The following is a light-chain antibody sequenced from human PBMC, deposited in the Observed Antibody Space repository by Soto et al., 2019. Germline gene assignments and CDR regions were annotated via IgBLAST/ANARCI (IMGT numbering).Light chain of an antibody. CDR1: SSDVGGYDY. V-gene: IGLV2-11*01. CDR2: DVS. CDR3: AAWDDSLNGRV. Sequence: QSALTQPRSVSGSPGQSVTISCTGTSSDVGGYDYVSWYQQHPGKAPKLIVYDVSKRPSGVTDRFSGSKSGSTASLTISGLQAEDGADYYCAAWDDSLNGRVFGGGTKVTVL. J-gene: IGLJ2*01.